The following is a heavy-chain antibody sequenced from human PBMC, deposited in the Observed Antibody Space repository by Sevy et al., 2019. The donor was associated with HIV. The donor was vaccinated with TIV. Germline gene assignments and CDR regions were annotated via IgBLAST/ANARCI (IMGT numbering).Heavy chain of an antibody. CDR3: ARERWELLHYYYGMDV. CDR1: GYTFTGYY. Sequence: ASVKVSCKASGYTFTGYYMHWVRQAPGQGLEWMGWINPNSGGTNYSQKFQGRVTMTRDTSISTAYMELSRLRSDDTAVYYCARERWELLHYYYGMDVWGQGTTVTVSS. D-gene: IGHD1-26*01. CDR2: INPNSGGT. V-gene: IGHV1-2*02. J-gene: IGHJ6*02.